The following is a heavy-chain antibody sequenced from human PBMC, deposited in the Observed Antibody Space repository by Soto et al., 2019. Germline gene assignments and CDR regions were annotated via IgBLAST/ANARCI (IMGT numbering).Heavy chain of an antibody. Sequence: ASVKVSCKASGYTFTSYYMHWVRQAPGQGLEWMGIINPSGGSTSYAQKFQGRVTITRDTSTSTAYMELSSLRSEDTDVYYCARGGIFVGGYCSVGSCHPQLAPWGQGTLVTVSP. D-gene: IGHD2-15*01. J-gene: IGHJ5*02. CDR1: GYTFTSYY. CDR2: INPSGGST. CDR3: ARGGIFVGGYCSVGSCHPQLAP. V-gene: IGHV1-46*01.